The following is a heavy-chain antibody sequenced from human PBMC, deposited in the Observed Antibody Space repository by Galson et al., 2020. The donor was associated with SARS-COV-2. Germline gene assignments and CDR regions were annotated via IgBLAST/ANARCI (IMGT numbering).Heavy chain of an antibody. CDR2: IYYSGST. Sequence: SATLSLTCTVSGGSISSSSYYCGWIRQPPGHGLEWIGSIYYSGSTYYNPSPKSRVPISVDTSKNQFSLKLRSVTAAETAVYYCARQPGLLWYTAMVNWYFDLWGRGTLVTVSS. D-gene: IGHD5-18*01. J-gene: IGHJ2*01. CDR3: ARQPGLLWYTAMVNWYFDL. CDR1: GGSISSSSYY. V-gene: IGHV4-39*01.